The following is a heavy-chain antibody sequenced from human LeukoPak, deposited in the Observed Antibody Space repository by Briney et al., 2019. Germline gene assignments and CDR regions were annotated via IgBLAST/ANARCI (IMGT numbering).Heavy chain of an antibody. Sequence: SETLSLTCTVSGGSIGSYYWNWIRQPPGKGLEWIGYIYYSGSTNYNPSLKSRVTISVDTSKNQFSLKLSSVTAADTAVYYCARGISKWELLDYYYYMDVWGKGTTVTVSS. CDR1: GGSIGSYY. D-gene: IGHD1-26*01. V-gene: IGHV4-59*01. J-gene: IGHJ6*03. CDR3: ARGISKWELLDYYYYMDV. CDR2: IYYSGST.